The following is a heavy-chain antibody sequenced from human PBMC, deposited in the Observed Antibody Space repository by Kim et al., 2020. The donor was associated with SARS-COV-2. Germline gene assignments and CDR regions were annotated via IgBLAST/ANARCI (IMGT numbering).Heavy chain of an antibody. CDR3: ARVGAASHPYNWFDP. V-gene: IGHV4-59*13. D-gene: IGHD1-26*01. CDR2: VYYSGST. J-gene: IGHJ5*02. Sequence: SETLSLTCTVSGASISTYYWNWIRQPPGKGLEWIGYVYYSGSTNSNPSLKSRVTISLDTSKNHFSLKLRSVTAADSTVYYYARVGAASHPYNWFDPWGQGTPVSVSS. CDR1: GASISTYY.